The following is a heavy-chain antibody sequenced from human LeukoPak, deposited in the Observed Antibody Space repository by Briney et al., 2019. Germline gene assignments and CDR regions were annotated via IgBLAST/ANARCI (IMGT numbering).Heavy chain of an antibody. J-gene: IGHJ6*02. D-gene: IGHD6-6*01. V-gene: IGHV4-34*01. CDR3: ARWDGIAARPIHYYYYYGMDV. CDR2: INHSGST. CDR1: GGSFSGYY. Sequence: SETLSLTCAVYGGSFSGYYWSWIRQPPGKGLEWIGEINHSGSTNYNPSLKSRVTISVDTSKNQFSLKLSSVTAADTAVYYCARWDGIAARPIHYYYYYGMDVWGQGTTVTVSS.